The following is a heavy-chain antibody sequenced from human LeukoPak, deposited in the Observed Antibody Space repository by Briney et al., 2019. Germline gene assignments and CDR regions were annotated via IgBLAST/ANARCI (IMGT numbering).Heavy chain of an antibody. CDR1: GGSISSGGYY. Sequence: SETLSLTCTVSGGSISSGGYYWSWIRQHPGKGLEWIGYIYYSGSTYYNPSLKSRVTISVDTSKNQFSLKLSSVTAADTAVYYCARKNGSTSCSDYWGQGTLVTVSS. V-gene: IGHV4-31*03. CDR2: IYYSGST. D-gene: IGHD2-2*01. J-gene: IGHJ4*02. CDR3: ARKNGSTSCSDY.